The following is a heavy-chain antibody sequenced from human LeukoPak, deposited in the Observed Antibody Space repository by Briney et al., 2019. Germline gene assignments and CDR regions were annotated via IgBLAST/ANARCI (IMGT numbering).Heavy chain of an antibody. V-gene: IGHV4-34*01. Sequence: SETLSLTCAVDGGSFSGYYWSWIRQPPGKGLEWIGEINHSGSTNYNPSLKSRVTISVDTSKNQFSLKLSSVTAADTAVYYCARRAGYCSSTSCYSPDVWGKGTTVTVSS. D-gene: IGHD2-2*01. CDR1: GGSFSGYY. CDR3: ARRAGYCSSTSCYSPDV. CDR2: INHSGST. J-gene: IGHJ6*04.